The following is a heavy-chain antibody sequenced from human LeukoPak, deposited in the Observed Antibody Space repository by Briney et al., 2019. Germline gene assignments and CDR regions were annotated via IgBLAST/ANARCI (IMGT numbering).Heavy chain of an antibody. CDR3: ARFAGYSSGWYEDWFDP. D-gene: IGHD6-19*01. Sequence: PSETLSLTCTVSGGSISSSSYYWGWIRQPPGKGLEWIGSIYYSGSTYYNPSLKSRVTISVDTSKNQFSLKLSSVTAADTAVYYCARFAGYSSGWYEDWFDPWGQGTLVTVSS. CDR1: GGSISSSSYY. CDR2: IYYSGST. J-gene: IGHJ5*02. V-gene: IGHV4-39*07.